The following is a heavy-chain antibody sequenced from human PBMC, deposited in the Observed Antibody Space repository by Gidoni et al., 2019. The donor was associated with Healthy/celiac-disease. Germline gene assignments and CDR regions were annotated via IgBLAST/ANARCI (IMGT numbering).Heavy chain of an antibody. CDR3: ARERGTTPEKGPLTPGWFDP. Sequence: QVQLQQWGAGLLKPSETLSLTCAVYGGSFSGYYWSWIRQPPGKGLEWIGEINHSGSTNYNPSLKSRVTISVDTSKNQFSLKLSSVTAADTAVYYCARERGTTPEKGPLTPGWFDPWGQGTLVTVSS. CDR2: INHSGST. J-gene: IGHJ5*02. D-gene: IGHD1-1*01. V-gene: IGHV4-34*01. CDR1: GGSFSGYY.